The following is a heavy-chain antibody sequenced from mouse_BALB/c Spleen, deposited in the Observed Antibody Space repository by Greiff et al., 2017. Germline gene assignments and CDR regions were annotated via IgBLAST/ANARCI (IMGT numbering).Heavy chain of an antibody. CDR3: ARHDYDYSWFAY. Sequence: EVQRVESGGGLVKPGGSLKLSCAASGFTFSSYAMSWVRQTPEKRLEWVATISSGGSYTYYPDSVKGRFTISRDNAKNTLYLQMSSLRSEDTAMYYCARHDYDYSWFAYWGQGTLVTVSS. V-gene: IGHV5-9-3*01. D-gene: IGHD2-4*01. CDR1: GFTFSSYA. J-gene: IGHJ3*01. CDR2: ISSGGSYT.